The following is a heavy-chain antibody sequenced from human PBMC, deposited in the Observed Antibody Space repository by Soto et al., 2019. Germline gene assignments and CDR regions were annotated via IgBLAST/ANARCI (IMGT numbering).Heavy chain of an antibody. Sequence: QVQLVESGGGVVQPGRSLRLSCAASGFTFSSYGMHWVRQAPGKGLEWVAVISYDGSNKYYADSVKGRFTISRDNSKNTLYLQMNSLRAEDTSVYHCAKDLGYCSSSSCYGVYYYGLDVWGQGTTVTVSS. CDR2: ISYDGSNK. CDR3: AKDLGYCSSSSCYGVYYYGLDV. J-gene: IGHJ6*02. V-gene: IGHV3-30*18. CDR1: GFTFSSYG. D-gene: IGHD2-2*01.